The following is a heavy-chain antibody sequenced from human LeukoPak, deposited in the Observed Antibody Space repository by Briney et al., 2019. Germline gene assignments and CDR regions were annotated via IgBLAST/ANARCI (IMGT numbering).Heavy chain of an antibody. V-gene: IGHV3-23*01. CDR3: VKDWRDESNCGGDCLQY. Sequence: GGSLRLSCAASGFTFSSYSMNWVRQAPGKGLEWVSAISGSGASTYYADSVKGRFTISRDNSKNTLYLHMNSLRAEDTAVYYCVKDWRDESNCGGDCLQYWGQGTLVTVSS. CDR2: ISGSGAST. J-gene: IGHJ4*02. D-gene: IGHD2-21*02. CDR1: GFTFSSYS.